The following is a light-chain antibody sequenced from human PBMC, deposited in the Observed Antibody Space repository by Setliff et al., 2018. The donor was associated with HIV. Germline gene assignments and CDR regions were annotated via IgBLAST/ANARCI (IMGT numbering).Light chain of an antibody. J-gene: IGLJ3*02. CDR2: SNN. V-gene: IGLV1-44*01. CDR3: AAWDDSLNGSWV. CDR1: SSNIGTNT. Sequence: QSVLTQRPSASGTPGQRVAISCSGSSSNIGTNTVNWYQQLPGTAPRLLIYSNNQRPSGVPDRFSGSKSGTSASLAISGLQSEDEADYYCAAWDDSLNGSWVFGGGTKVTVL.